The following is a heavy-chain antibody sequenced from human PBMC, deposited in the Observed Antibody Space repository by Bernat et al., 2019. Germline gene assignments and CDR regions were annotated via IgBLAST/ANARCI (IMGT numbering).Heavy chain of an antibody. Sequence: EVQLLESGGGLVRPGGSLRLSCAASGFTFSSYAMSWVRQAPGKGLEWVSSISGSGGSPQNADSVKGRFTISRVNSENTLYLQMSSLRAEDTAVYYCAKGGTNILLWFGEFWGQGTLVTVSS. CDR1: GFTFSSYA. V-gene: IGHV3-23*01. CDR3: AKGGTNILLWFGEF. CDR2: ISGSGGSP. J-gene: IGHJ4*02. D-gene: IGHD3-10*01.